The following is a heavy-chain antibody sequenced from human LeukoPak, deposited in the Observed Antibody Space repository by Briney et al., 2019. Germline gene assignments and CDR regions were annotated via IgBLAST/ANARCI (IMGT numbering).Heavy chain of an antibody. J-gene: IGHJ3*02. CDR3: AKGTSAVAGRVAFDI. CDR2: ISWNSGSI. D-gene: IGHD6-19*01. CDR1: GFTFDDYA. V-gene: IGHV3-9*01. Sequence: GGSLRLSCAASGFTFDDYAMHWARQAPGKGLEWVSGISWNSGSIGYADSVKGRFTISRDNAKNSLYLQMNSLRAEDTALYYCAKGTSAVAGRVAFDIWGQGTMVTVSS.